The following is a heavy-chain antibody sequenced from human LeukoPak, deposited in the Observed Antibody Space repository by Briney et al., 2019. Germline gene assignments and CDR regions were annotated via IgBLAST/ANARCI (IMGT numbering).Heavy chain of an antibody. CDR3: ARGEHYQYYFDY. D-gene: IGHD2-2*01. CDR2: IIPIFGTA. J-gene: IGHJ4*02. Sequence: ASVKVSCKASGYTFTSYGISWVRQAPGQGLEWMGGIIPIFGTANYAQKFQGRVTITTDESTSTAYMELSSLRSEDTAVYYCARGEHYQYYFDYWGQGTLVTVSS. CDR1: GYTFTSYG. V-gene: IGHV1-69*05.